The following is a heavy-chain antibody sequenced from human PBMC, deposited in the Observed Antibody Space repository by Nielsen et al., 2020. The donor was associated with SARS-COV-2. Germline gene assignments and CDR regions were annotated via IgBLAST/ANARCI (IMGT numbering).Heavy chain of an antibody. D-gene: IGHD2-21*01. CDR2: IYYSGST. Sequence: SEPLSLTCTASGGSIDSPSYYWGWIRQPPGKGLERIGTIYYSGSTYANPSLESRVTMSVDTSKNQFSLKMTAVTAADTAVYFCARGNLVVVPSPILGLGPIYFYFYLDVWGKGASVTVS. J-gene: IGHJ6*03. CDR3: ARGNLVVVPSPILGLGPIYFYFYLDV. V-gene: IGHV4-39*07. CDR1: GGSIDSPSYY.